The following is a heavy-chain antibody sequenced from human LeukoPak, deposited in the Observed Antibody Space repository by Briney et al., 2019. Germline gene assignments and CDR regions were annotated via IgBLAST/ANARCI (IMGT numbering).Heavy chain of an antibody. V-gene: IGHV1-46*01. D-gene: IGHD2-2*01. CDR3: ARDLYAPAMNDYYYGMDV. J-gene: IGHJ6*02. CDR1: GYTFTSYY. CDR2: TNPSGGST. Sequence: ASVKVSCKASGYTFTSYYMHWVRQAPGQGLEWMGITNPSGGSTSYAQKFQGRVTMTRDTSTSTVYMELSSLRSEDTAVYYCARDLYAPAMNDYYYGMDVWGQGTTVTVSS.